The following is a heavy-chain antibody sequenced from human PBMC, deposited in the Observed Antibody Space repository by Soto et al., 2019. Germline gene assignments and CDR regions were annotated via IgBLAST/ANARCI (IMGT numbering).Heavy chain of an antibody. Sequence: QVQLVQSGAEVKKPGASVKVSCKTSGYTFAAYYIHWIRQAPGQGLEWMGWINPTSGGTVYAKNFQARVTMTRDTSISTAYMELRSLNSDETAVYYCARDPDYGDYWGYFCDSWGQGTPVTVSS. CDR1: GYTFAAYY. V-gene: IGHV1-2*02. D-gene: IGHD4-17*01. CDR3: ARDPDYGDYWGYFCDS. CDR2: INPTSGGT. J-gene: IGHJ4*02.